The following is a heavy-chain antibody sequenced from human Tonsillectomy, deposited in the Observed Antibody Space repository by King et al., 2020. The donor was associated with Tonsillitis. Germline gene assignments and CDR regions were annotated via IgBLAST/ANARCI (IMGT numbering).Heavy chain of an antibody. CDR1: GGTFSSYA. D-gene: IGHD4-17*01. CDR2: IIPILGIA. CDR3: AREITYDYGDYDFDY. V-gene: IGHV1-69*09. J-gene: IGHJ4*02. Sequence: VQLVESGAEVKKPGSSVKVSCKASGGTFSSYAISWVRQAPGQGLEWMGRIIPILGIANYAQYFQGKVTITADKSTTTAYMELRSLRSEDTAVYYCAREITYDYGDYDFDYWGQGTLVTVSS.